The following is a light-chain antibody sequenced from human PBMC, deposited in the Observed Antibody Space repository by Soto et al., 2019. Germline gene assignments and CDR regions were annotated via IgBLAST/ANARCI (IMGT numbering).Light chain of an antibody. CDR3: QKYNSAPRT. CDR1: QGISNY. J-gene: IGKJ1*01. CDR2: AAS. Sequence: DIQMTQSPSSLSASVGDRVTITCRASQGISNYLAWYQQKPGKVPKLLIYAASTLQSGVPSRLSGSGSGTDVTLTISSLQPEDVATYYCQKYNSAPRTFGQGTKVEIK. V-gene: IGKV1-27*01.